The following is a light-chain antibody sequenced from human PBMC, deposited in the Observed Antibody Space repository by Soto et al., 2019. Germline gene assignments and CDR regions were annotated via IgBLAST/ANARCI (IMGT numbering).Light chain of an antibody. Sequence: QAVVTQEPSVTVSPGGTVTLTCGSSTGPVTRGRAPYWFQQRPGQAPRPVMYDTDIKHSWTPAHFSGSLLGGKAALTLSGAQHGDEADYYCLLSYSDRQVLGGGTKLTVL. CDR2: DTD. CDR3: LLSYSDRQV. CDR1: TGPVTRGRA. J-gene: IGLJ3*02. V-gene: IGLV7-46*01.